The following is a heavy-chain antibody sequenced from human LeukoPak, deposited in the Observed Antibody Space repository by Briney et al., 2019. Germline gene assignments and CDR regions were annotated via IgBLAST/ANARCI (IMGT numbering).Heavy chain of an antibody. V-gene: IGHV4-59*08. J-gene: IGHJ4*02. CDR1: GGSISPYF. Sequence: PSETLSLTCTVSGGSISPYFWSWIRQPPGKGLEWIGYIYYSGSTNYNPSLKSRVTIPVDTSKNQFSLKLSSVTAADTAVYSCARRQTYFDSWGQGTLVTVSS. CDR3: ARRQTYFDS. CDR2: IYYSGST.